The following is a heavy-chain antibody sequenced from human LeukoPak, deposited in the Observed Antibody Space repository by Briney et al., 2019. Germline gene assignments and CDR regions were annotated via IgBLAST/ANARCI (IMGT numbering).Heavy chain of an antibody. D-gene: IGHD5-12*01. CDR1: GYIFTVYY. V-gene: IGHV1-2*02. J-gene: IGHJ4*02. Sequence: ASVNVSCKASGYIFTVYYMHFVRQAPGQGLEWMGWINPNSGGTNYAQKFQGRVTMTRDTSISTAYMELSRLRSDDTAVYYCARSGYSDYDSGGYWGQGALVTVSS. CDR2: INPNSGGT. CDR3: ARSGYSDYDSGGY.